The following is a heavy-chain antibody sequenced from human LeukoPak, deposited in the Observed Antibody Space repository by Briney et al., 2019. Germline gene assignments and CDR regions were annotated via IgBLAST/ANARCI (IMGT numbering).Heavy chain of an antibody. D-gene: IGHD6-13*01. CDR3: AREAAADLDAFDI. V-gene: IGHV3-74*01. CDR1: GFTFSSYW. CDR2: INTDGSST. J-gene: IGHJ3*02. Sequence: PGGSLRLSCAASGFTFSSYWMHWVLQAPGKGLVWVSRINTDGSSTSYADSVKGRFTISRDNAKNTLYLQMNSLRVEDTAVYYCAREAAADLDAFDIWGQGTMVTVSS.